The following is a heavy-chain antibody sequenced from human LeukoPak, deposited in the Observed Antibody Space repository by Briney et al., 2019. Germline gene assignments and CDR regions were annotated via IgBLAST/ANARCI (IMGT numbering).Heavy chain of an antibody. CDR3: ARRSALTTLEPFDI. D-gene: IGHD4-11*01. J-gene: IGHJ3*02. V-gene: IGHV3-11*01. Sequence: PGGSLRLSCAASGFTFSDYYMSWIRQAPGKGLEWVSYISSSGSTIYYADSVKGRFTISRDNAKNSLYLQMNSLRAEDTAVYYCARRSALTTLEPFDIWGQGTMVTVSS. CDR1: GFTFSDYY. CDR2: ISSSGSTI.